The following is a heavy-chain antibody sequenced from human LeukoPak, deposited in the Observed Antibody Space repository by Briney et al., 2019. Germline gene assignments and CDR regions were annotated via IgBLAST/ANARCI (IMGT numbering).Heavy chain of an antibody. V-gene: IGHV1-2*06. Sequence: GASVKVSCKASGYTFTGYYMHWVRQAPGQGLEWMGRINPNSGGTNYAQKFQGRVTMTRDTSISTAYMELSSLRSEDTAVYYCARARARSKNWFDPWGQGTLVTVSS. D-gene: IGHD2-15*01. CDR3: ARARARSKNWFDP. J-gene: IGHJ5*02. CDR1: GYTFTGYY. CDR2: INPNSGGT.